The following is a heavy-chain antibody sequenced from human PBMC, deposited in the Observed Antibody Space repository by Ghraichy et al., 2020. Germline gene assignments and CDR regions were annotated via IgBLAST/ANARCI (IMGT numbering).Heavy chain of an antibody. V-gene: IGHV4-39*01. CDR2: IYYSGST. CDR1: GGSISSNNYY. D-gene: IGHD3-10*01. J-gene: IGHJ4*02. CDR3: ARSSGVTMVRRYDY. Sequence: SQTLSLTCTVSGGSISSNNYYWGWIRQPPGKGLEWIGTIYYSGSTYYNPSLKSRINLSVDTSKNQFSLKLTSVTAADTAMYYCARSSGVTMVRRYDYWGQGTLVTVSS.